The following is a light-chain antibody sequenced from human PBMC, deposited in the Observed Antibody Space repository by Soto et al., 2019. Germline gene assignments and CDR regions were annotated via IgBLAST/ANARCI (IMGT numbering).Light chain of an antibody. CDR3: QQSYSTPT. CDR2: GAS. J-gene: IGKJ1*01. V-gene: IGKV1-39*01. Sequence: DIQVTLSPSSLSASVGDRVTITCRASQSIGTYLNWYHQKPGKAPQLLIYGASTLQSGVPSRFSASGSGTHFTLTINSLEPEDFGTYSCQQSYSTPTFGQGTKVDI. CDR1: QSIGTY.